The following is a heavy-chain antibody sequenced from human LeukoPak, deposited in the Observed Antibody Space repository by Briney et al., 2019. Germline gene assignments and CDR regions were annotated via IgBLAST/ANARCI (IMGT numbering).Heavy chain of an antibody. CDR3: ARDASTYYYDSSGYLDY. V-gene: IGHV1-24*01. D-gene: IGHD3-22*01. Sequence: ASVKVSCKVSGYTLTELSMHWVRQAPGKGLEWMGGFDPEDGETIYAQKFQGRVTMTEDTSTDTAYMELSSLRSEDTAVYYCARDASTYYYDSSGYLDYWGQGTLVTVSS. CDR1: GYTLTELS. J-gene: IGHJ4*02. CDR2: FDPEDGET.